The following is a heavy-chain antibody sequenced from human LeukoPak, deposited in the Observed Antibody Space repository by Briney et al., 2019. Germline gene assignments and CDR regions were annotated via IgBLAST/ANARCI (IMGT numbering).Heavy chain of an antibody. CDR3: TMDGLRDNSGWYVDY. CDR2: IKSKADGGTT. V-gene: IGHV3-15*01. J-gene: IGHJ4*02. D-gene: IGHD6-19*01. Sequence: GGSLRVSCAASGFTFRNGWMTWVRQAPGKGLEWVGRIKSKADGGTTDYAAPVKGRFTISRDDSKNTLFLQMNSLKTEDTAVYYCTMDGLRDNSGWYVDYWAREPWSPSPQ. CDR1: GFTFRNGW.